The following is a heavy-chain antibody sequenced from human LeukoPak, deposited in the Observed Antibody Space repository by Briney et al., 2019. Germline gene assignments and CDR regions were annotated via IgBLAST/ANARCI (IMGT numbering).Heavy chain of an antibody. CDR1: GFTFSSYA. Sequence: GGSLRLSCAASGFTFSSYAMHWVRQAPGKGLEWVAVISYDGSNKYYADSVKGRFTISRDNSKNTLYLQMNSLRAEDTAVYYCAGGTTTFDPWGQGTLVTVSS. CDR3: AGGTTTFDP. V-gene: IGHV3-30-3*01. CDR2: ISYDGSNK. J-gene: IGHJ5*02. D-gene: IGHD1-1*01.